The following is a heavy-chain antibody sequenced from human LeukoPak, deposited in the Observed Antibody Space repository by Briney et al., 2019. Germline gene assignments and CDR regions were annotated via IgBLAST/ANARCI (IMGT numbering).Heavy chain of an antibody. V-gene: IGHV4-4*07. Sequence: SETLSLTCSVSGVSISSYYWTWIRQPAGKGLEWIGRMYIGGTRNYNPSLKSRVTMSIDTSKNQFSLKLSSVTAADTAVYYCARDLPRENSYAYGFWFDPWGQGTLVTVSS. CDR2: MYIGGTR. D-gene: IGHD3-16*01. CDR1: GVSISSYY. CDR3: ARDLPRENSYAYGFWFDP. J-gene: IGHJ5*02.